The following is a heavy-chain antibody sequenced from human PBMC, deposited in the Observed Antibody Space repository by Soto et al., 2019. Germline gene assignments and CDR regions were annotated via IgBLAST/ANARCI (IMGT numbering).Heavy chain of an antibody. CDR3: ARSIN. CDR1: GFPFSSYG. V-gene: IGHV3-33*01. Sequence: SLRLSCAASGFPFSSYGMHWVRQAPGKGLDWVGVIWYDGSKKDYAESVKGRFTISRDNSKNMLYLQMNSLRADDTAVYYCARSINWGQGTLVTVSS. CDR2: IWYDGSKK. J-gene: IGHJ4*02.